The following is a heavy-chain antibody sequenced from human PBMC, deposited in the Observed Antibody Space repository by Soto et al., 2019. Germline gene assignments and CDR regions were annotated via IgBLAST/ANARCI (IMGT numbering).Heavy chain of an antibody. J-gene: IGHJ4*02. D-gene: IGHD4-17*01. CDR3: ASDFGDYKFDY. Sequence: QVQLVESGGGVIQPGRSLRLSCAASGFSFGSFTLHWVRQAPGKGLEWVAAIWYDGSNKYYADSVKGRFTISRDNSKNTLYLQMNSLRAEDTAVYFCASDFGDYKFDYWGQGTLVTVSS. V-gene: IGHV3-33*01. CDR2: IWYDGSNK. CDR1: GFSFGSFT.